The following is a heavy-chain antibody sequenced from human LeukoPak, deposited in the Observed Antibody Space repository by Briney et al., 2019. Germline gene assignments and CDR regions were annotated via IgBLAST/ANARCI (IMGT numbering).Heavy chain of an antibody. J-gene: IGHJ3*02. D-gene: IGHD3-22*01. CDR2: ISSSSSTI. Sequence: GGSLRLSCAASGFTFSSYSMNWVRQAPGKGLEWVSYISSSSSTIYYADSVKGRFTISRDNAKNSLYLQMNSLRAEDTAVYYCARSHRSSGCYGDAFDIWGQGTMVTVSS. CDR3: ARSHRSSGCYGDAFDI. CDR1: GFTFSSYS. V-gene: IGHV3-48*01.